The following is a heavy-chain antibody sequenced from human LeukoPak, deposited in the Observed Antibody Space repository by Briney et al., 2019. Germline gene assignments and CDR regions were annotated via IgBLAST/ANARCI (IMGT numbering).Heavy chain of an antibody. CDR3: VKESPHWTVTPGD. J-gene: IGHJ4*02. CDR2: IDGGAVKT. CDR1: GFRFDAFT. V-gene: IGHV3-23*01. D-gene: IGHD4-17*01. Sequence: PGGSLRLSCIASGFRFDAFTIGWVRPAPGKGLEWVSGIDGGAVKTYFADSVKGRFTISRDNSKNTVHLQMNSLRAEDTGVYYCVKESPHWTVTPGDWGQGTLVIVSS.